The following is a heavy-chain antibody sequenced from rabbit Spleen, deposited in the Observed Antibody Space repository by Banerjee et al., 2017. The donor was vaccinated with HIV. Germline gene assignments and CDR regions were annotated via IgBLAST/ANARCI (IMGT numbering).Heavy chain of an antibody. CDR1: GLDFSSSYW. D-gene: IGHD1-1*01. V-gene: IGHV1S45*01. J-gene: IGHJ4*01. CDR2: IDVHKSGST. CDR3: TRDDGSGHYIDGYFNL. Sequence: QEQLEESGGDLVKPGASLTLTCKASGLDFSSSYWICWVRQAPGKGLEWIACIDVHKSGSTYYASWAKGRFTISKTSSTTVTLQVTSLTAADTATYFCTRDDGSGHYIDGYFNLWGQGTLVTVS.